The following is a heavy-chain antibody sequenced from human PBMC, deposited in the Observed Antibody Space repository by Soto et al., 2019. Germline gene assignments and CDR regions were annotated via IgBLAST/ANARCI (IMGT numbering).Heavy chain of an antibody. CDR2: IYYSGST. CDR1: GGSISSSSYY. D-gene: IGHD1-26*01. Sequence: ETLSLTCTVSGGSISSSSYYWGWIRQPPGKGLEWIGSIYYSGSTYYNPSLKSRVTISVDTSKNQFSLKLSSVTAADTAVYYCARQKWELTNADYWGQGTLVTVSS. J-gene: IGHJ4*02. V-gene: IGHV4-39*01. CDR3: ARQKWELTNADY.